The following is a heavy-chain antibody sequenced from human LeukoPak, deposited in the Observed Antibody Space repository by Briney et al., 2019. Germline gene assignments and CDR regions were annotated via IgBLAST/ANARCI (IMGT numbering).Heavy chain of an antibody. CDR3: ARGGCSSGSCYSQTVKFDS. J-gene: IGHJ5*01. CDR1: GYNFTNYG. Sequence: ASVKVSCKTSGYNFTNYGISWGRQAPGQGLEWMAWISGYSGDTEYVQNFQGGVTVTADTSTSTAYMELRSLTSDDTAVYYCARGGCSSGSCYSQTVKFDSWGQGTLVIVSS. CDR2: ISGYSGDT. D-gene: IGHD2-15*01. V-gene: IGHV1-18*01.